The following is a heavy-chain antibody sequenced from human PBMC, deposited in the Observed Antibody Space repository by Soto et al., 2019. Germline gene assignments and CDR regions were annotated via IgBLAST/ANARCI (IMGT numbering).Heavy chain of an antibody. Sequence: ASVKVSCKASGYTFTSYGISWVRQAPGQGLEWMGWISAYNGNTNYAQKLQGRVTMTTDTSTSTAYMELRSLRSDDTAVYYCARDHIGDDFWSDYVDTVFDPWGQGTLVTVSS. CDR3: ARDHIGDDFWSDYVDTVFDP. V-gene: IGHV1-18*01. CDR2: ISAYNGNT. J-gene: IGHJ5*02. D-gene: IGHD3-3*01. CDR1: GYTFTSYG.